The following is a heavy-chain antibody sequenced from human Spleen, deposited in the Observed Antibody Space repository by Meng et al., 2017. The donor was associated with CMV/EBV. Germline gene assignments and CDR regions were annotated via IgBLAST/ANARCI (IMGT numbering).Heavy chain of an antibody. CDR3: ARAYCGDINCYKREYYFDF. CDR2: VYHRGST. J-gene: IGHJ4*02. V-gene: IGHV4-34*01. D-gene: IGHD2-2*02. CDR1: GGSFSGYY. Sequence: SETLSLTCAVYGGSFSGYYRSWIRQPPGKGLEWIGEVYHRGSTNYSPSLKSRVTISVDTSKNQFSLKLNSVTAADTAVYYCARAYCGDINCYKREYYFDFWGQGTLVTVSS.